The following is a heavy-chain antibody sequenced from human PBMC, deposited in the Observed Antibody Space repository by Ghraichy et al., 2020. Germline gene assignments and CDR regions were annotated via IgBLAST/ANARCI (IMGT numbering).Heavy chain of an antibody. Sequence: GGSLRLSCAASGFTFSSYAMSWVRQAPGKGLEWVSAISGSGGSTYYADSVKGRFTISRDNSKNTLYLQMNSLRAEDTAVYYCAKDLWSQLYDSSGYYLGKLDYWGQGTLVTVSS. D-gene: IGHD3-22*01. CDR1: GFTFSSYA. CDR2: ISGSGGST. V-gene: IGHV3-23*01. J-gene: IGHJ4*02. CDR3: AKDLWSQLYDSSGYYLGKLDY.